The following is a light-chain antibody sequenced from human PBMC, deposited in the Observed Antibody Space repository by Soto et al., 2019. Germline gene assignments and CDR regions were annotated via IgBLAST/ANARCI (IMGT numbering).Light chain of an antibody. CDR1: QSLLYSSNKKNY. CDR2: WAS. J-gene: IGKJ1*01. Sequence: DIVMTQSPDSLAVSLGERATINCKSSQSLLYSSNKKNYLAWFQQKSGQPPKLLIYWASTRESGVPDRFSGSGSGTDFTLTVSSLQAEDVAVYYCQQYYDIPWTFGQGTRVEIK. V-gene: IGKV4-1*01. CDR3: QQYYDIPWT.